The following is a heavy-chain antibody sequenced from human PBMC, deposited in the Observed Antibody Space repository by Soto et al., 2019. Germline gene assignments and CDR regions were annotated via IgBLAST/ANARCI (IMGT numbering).Heavy chain of an antibody. J-gene: IGHJ5*02. V-gene: IGHV1-69*02. CDR3: ARAVDGEKQKLGNWFDP. CDR2: IIPTLGIA. CDR1: GGTFSSYT. Sequence: QVQLVQSGAEVKKPGSSVKVSCKASGGTFSSYTISWVRQAPGQGLEWMGRIIPTLGIANYAKKFQGRVTITADKSTSTAYMELSSLRSEDTAVYYCARAVDGEKQKLGNWFDPWGQGTLVTVSS. D-gene: IGHD4-17*01.